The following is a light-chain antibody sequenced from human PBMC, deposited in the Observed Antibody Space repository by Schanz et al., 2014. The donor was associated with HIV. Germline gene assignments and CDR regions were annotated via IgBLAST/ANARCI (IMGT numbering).Light chain of an antibody. J-gene: IGKJ1*01. CDR3: QQYATSSWT. Sequence: IVLTQSPGTLSLSPGERATLSCRASQNVSSTYLAWYQQKPGQAPRLLIYGASSRATGIPDRFSGSGSGTDFTLTISRLEPEDFAVYYCQQYATSSWTFGQGTKVEIK. V-gene: IGKV3-20*01. CDR2: GAS. CDR1: QNVSSTY.